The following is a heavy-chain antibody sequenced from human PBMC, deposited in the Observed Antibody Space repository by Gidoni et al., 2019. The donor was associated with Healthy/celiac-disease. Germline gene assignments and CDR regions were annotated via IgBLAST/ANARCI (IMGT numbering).Heavy chain of an antibody. Sequence: QVQLVQSGAEVKKPGSSVKVSCKASGGTFSSYAISWVRQAPGQGLEWMGGIIPIFGPANYAQKFQGRVTITADESTSTAYMELSSLRSEDTAVYYCTSGVIMFGYYYYGMDVWGQGTTVTVSS. D-gene: IGHD3-10*01. J-gene: IGHJ6*02. CDR2: IIPIFGPA. CDR3: TSGVIMFGYYYYGMDV. V-gene: IGHV1-69*01. CDR1: GGTFSSYA.